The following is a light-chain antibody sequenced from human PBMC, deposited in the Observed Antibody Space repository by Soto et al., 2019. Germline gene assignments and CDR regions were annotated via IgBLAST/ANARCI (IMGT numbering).Light chain of an antibody. CDR2: EGS. Sequence: QSALTQPASVSGSPGQSITISCTGTSSDVGNYNLVSWYQQHPGKAPKLMIYEGSERPSGVSNRFSGSKSGNTASLTISGLQAEDEADYYCCSYAGSSTFAVFGGGTKLTVL. J-gene: IGLJ2*01. CDR3: CSYAGSSTFAV. V-gene: IGLV2-23*01. CDR1: SSDVGNYNL.